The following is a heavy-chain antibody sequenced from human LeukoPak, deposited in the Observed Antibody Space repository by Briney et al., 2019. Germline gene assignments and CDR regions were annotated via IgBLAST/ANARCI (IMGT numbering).Heavy chain of an antibody. D-gene: IGHD6-19*01. CDR2: ISGSGGST. CDR3: AREGDSSGWYGY. J-gene: IGHJ4*02. V-gene: IGHV3-23*01. Sequence: PGGSLRLSCAASGFTFSRYGTSWVRQAPGKGLEWVSAISGSGGSTYYADSVKGRFTISRDNSKNTLYLQMNSLRAEDTAVYYCAREGDSSGWYGYWGQGTLVTVSS. CDR1: GFTFSRYG.